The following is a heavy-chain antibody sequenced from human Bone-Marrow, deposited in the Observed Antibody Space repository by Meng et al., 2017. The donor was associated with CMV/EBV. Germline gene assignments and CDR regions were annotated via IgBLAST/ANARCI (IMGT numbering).Heavy chain of an antibody. J-gene: IGHJ5*02. CDR2: INHSGST. Sequence: SETLSLTCAVYGGSFSGYYWSWIRQPPGKGLEWIGEINHSGSTNYNPSLKRRVTVSVDTSKNQFFLRVSSVTAADTAVYYCARAQRITIFGVIPTSNYNWFDPWGQGTLVTVS. D-gene: IGHD3-3*01. CDR1: GGSFSGYY. CDR3: ARAQRITIFGVIPTSNYNWFDP. V-gene: IGHV4-34*01.